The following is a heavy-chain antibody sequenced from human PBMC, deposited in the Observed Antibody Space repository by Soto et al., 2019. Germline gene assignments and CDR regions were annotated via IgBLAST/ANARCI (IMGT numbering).Heavy chain of an antibody. CDR2: ISVTSGSI. J-gene: IGHJ3*01. CDR3: VRDHIWAFDF. Sequence: EVQLVESGGGLVQPGGSLRISCAASGFTFRDFALNWVRQAPGQGLEWISYISVTSGSIFYADSVKGRFTISRDDGRNLLYLQMNTLRDEDTAVYFCVRDHIWAFDFWGRGTMVTVSS. D-gene: IGHD2-21*01. V-gene: IGHV3-48*02. CDR1: GFTFRDFA.